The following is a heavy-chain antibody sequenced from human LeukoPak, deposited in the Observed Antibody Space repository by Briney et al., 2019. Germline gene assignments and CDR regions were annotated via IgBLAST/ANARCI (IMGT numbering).Heavy chain of an antibody. CDR3: ARVLSGYSLGDYMDV. Sequence: SETLSLTCTVSSYSISSGYYWGWIRQPPGKGLEWIGSIYHSGSTYYNPSLKSRVTISVDTSKNQFSLKLSSVTAADTAVYYCARVLSGYSLGDYMDVWGKGTTVTVSS. V-gene: IGHV4-38-2*02. CDR2: IYHSGST. D-gene: IGHD5-12*01. CDR1: SYSISSGYY. J-gene: IGHJ6*03.